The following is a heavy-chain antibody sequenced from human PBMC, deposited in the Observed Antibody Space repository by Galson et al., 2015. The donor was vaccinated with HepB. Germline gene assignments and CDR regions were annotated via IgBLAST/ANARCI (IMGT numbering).Heavy chain of an antibody. V-gene: IGHV3-66*02. CDR3: ATPPPRLRLGEISSL. J-gene: IGHJ4*02. Sequence: SLRLSCAASGFTFSSYAMNWVRQAPGKGLKWVAALHSGGDTYYADSVKGRFTISRDNAKNTMYLQMNSLRPEDTAVYYCATPPPRLRLGEISSLWGQGTLVTVS. CDR2: LHSGGDT. CDR1: GFTFSSYA. D-gene: IGHD3-16*02.